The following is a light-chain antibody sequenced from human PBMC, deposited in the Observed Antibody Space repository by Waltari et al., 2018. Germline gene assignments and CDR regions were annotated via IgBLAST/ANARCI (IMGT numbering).Light chain of an antibody. J-gene: IGLJ3*02. CDR2: KNN. CDR1: SSNIGINY. V-gene: IGLV1-47*01. Sequence: QSVLTQPPSASGTPGPKVTISCNGSSSNIGINYVSWYQQLPGTAPKLLIFKNNQRPSGVPDRFSDSKSGTSASLAINGLRSEDEADYYCAAWDDSLSGLVLGGRTKVTVL. CDR3: AAWDDSLSGLV.